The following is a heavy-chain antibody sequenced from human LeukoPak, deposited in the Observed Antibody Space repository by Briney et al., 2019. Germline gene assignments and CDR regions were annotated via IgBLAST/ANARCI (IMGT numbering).Heavy chain of an antibody. Sequence: ASVKVSCKASGYTFIGYYMHWVRQAPGQGLEWMGWINPNSGGTNYAQKFQGRVTMTRDTSISTAYMELSRLRSDDTAVYYCARGLGLYNKQQLAWGNWGQGTLVTVSS. CDR1: GYTFIGYY. CDR2: INPNSGGT. CDR3: ARGLGLYNKQQLAWGN. J-gene: IGHJ4*02. V-gene: IGHV1-2*02. D-gene: IGHD6-13*01.